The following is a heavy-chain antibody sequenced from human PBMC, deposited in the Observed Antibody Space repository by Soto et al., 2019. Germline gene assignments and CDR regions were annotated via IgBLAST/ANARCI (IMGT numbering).Heavy chain of an antibody. CDR2: ISGSGGST. D-gene: IGHD5-12*01. J-gene: IGHJ3*02. Sequence: GGSLRLSCAASGFTFSSYAMSWVRQAPGKGLEWVSAISGSGGSTYYADSVKGRFTISRDNSKNTLYLQMNSLRAEDTAVYYCAKDGPPGREYSGYDVDAFDIWGQGTMVTVSS. V-gene: IGHV3-23*01. CDR3: AKDGPPGREYSGYDVDAFDI. CDR1: GFTFSSYA.